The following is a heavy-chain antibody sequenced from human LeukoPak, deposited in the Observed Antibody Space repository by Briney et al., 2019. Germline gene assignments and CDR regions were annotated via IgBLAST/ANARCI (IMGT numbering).Heavy chain of an antibody. CDR1: GYSFTSYW. J-gene: IGHJ3*02. CDR3: ARIPEYYYDSSGYHIGAFDI. D-gene: IGHD3-22*01. V-gene: IGHV5-51*01. CDR2: IYPGDSDT. Sequence: GESLKISCKGSGYSFTSYWIGWVRQMPGKGLEWMGIIYPGDSDTRYSPSFQGQVTISADKSISTAYLQWSSLKASDTAMYYCARIPEYYYDSSGYHIGAFDIWGQGTMVTVSS.